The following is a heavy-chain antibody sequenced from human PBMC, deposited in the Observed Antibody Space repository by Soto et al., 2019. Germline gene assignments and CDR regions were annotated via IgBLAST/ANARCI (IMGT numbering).Heavy chain of an antibody. CDR2: IYGTGTT. CDR1: DGSISSYY. D-gene: IGHD1-26*01. Sequence: SETLSLTCTVSDGSISSYYWSWIRQPPGKGLEWIGYIYGTGTTNYSPSLTNRVTISVDMSKNQFSLRLSSVTAADTAVYYCAGFSSGTYLFDLWGQGTPVTVSP. V-gene: IGHV4-59*01. J-gene: IGHJ5*02. CDR3: AGFSSGTYLFDL.